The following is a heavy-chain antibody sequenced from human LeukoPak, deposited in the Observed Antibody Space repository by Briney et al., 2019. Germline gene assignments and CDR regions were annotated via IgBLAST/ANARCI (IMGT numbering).Heavy chain of an antibody. Sequence: ASVKVSCKASGGTFSSYAISWVRQAPGQGLEWMGRIIPIIGIANYAQKFQGRVTITADKSTSTAYMELSSLRSEDTAVYYCARDTLWFGELPSGAFDIWGQGTMVTVSS. V-gene: IGHV1-69*04. J-gene: IGHJ3*02. CDR3: ARDTLWFGELPSGAFDI. D-gene: IGHD3-10*01. CDR1: GGTFSSYA. CDR2: IIPIIGIA.